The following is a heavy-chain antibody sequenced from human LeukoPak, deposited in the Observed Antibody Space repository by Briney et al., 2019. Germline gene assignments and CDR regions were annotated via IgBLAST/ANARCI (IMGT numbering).Heavy chain of an antibody. J-gene: IGHJ4*02. CDR3: ARDRRYSGSWDLDY. V-gene: IGHV1-8*01. CDR2: MNPNSGNT. CDR1: GYTFTSYD. D-gene: IGHD1-26*01. Sequence: GASVKVSCKASGYTFTSYDINWVRQATGQGLEWMGWMNPNSGNTGYAQKFQGRVTMTRNTSISTAYMELSSLRSEDTAVYYCARDRRYSGSWDLDYWGQGILVTVSS.